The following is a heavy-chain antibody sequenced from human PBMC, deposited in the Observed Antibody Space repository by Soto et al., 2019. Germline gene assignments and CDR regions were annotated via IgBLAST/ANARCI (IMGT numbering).Heavy chain of an antibody. J-gene: IGHJ4*02. CDR1: GFTFSNAW. D-gene: IGHD1-1*01. CDR3: AIAQILQLENIFDY. Sequence: PGGSLRLSCAASGFTFSNAWMSWVRQAPGKGLEWVSAISGGGSSTFYADSVKGRFVISRDNSKNTIHLQLDSLRAEDTAVYFCAIAQILQLENIFDYWGQGALVTVSS. V-gene: IGHV3-23*01. CDR2: ISGGGSST.